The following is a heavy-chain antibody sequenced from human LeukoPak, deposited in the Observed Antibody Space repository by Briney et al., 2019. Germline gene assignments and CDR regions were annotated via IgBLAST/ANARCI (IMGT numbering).Heavy chain of an antibody. J-gene: IGHJ5*02. CDR1: GFTFSSYD. CDR3: ARNYYDSSGYEPYNWFDP. CDR2: IRYDGSNK. D-gene: IGHD3-22*01. V-gene: IGHV3-30*02. Sequence: GGSLRLSCAASGFTFSSYDIHWVRQAPGKGLEWVAFIRYDGSNKKYADSVRGRFTISRDNSKNTLYLQMNSLRAEDTAVYYCARNYYDSSGYEPYNWFDPWGQGTLVTVSS.